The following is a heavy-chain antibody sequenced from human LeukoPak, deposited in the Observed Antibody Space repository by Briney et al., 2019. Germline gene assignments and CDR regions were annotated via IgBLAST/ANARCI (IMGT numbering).Heavy chain of an antibody. CDR1: GGSISRYY. CDR3: ARTVAGYFDY. Sequence: PSETLSLTCTVSGGSISRYYWSWIRQPPGKGLEWIGYIYYGGSTNYNPSLKSRVIISVDTSKNQFSLKLSSVTAADTAVYYCARTVAGYFDYWGQGTLVTVSS. CDR2: IYYGGST. V-gene: IGHV4-59*01. D-gene: IGHD6-19*01. J-gene: IGHJ4*02.